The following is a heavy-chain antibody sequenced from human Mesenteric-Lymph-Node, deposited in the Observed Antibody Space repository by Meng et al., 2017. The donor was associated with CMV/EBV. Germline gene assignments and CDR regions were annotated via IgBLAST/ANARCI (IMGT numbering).Heavy chain of an antibody. CDR1: GFPLSSYW. CDR3: ARDRKRGYGGNSTPNDY. CDR2: IKEDGSEK. Sequence: GESLKISCEASGFPLSSYWMSWVRQAPGKGLEWVANIKEDGSEKYYVDSVKGRFTISRDNSKNTLYLQMNSLRAEDTAVYYCARDRKRGYGGNSTPNDYWGQGTLVTVSS. J-gene: IGHJ4*02. V-gene: IGHV3-7*01. D-gene: IGHD4-23*01.